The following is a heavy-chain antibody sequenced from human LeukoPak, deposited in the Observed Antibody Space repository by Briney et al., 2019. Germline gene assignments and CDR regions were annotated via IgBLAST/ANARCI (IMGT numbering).Heavy chain of an antibody. J-gene: IGHJ4*02. V-gene: IGHV4-39*01. Sequence: KTSETLSLTCTVSGGSISSGSYYWVWIRQPPGKGLEWIGSIYYSGSTYYNPSLKSRVTISVDTSKNQFSLKLSSVTAADTAVYYCARLRPYYSNYDLGYFDYWGQGTLVTVSS. CDR3: ARLRPYYSNYDLGYFDY. D-gene: IGHD4-11*01. CDR1: GGSISSGSYY. CDR2: IYYSGST.